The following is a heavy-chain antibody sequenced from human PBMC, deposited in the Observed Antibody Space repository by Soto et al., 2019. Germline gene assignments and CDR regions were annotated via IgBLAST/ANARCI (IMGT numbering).Heavy chain of an antibody. V-gene: IGHV5-10-1*01. CDR2: GDPSDSYS. CDR1: GYSFPSYW. CDR3: ARILASGSYPNFAQ. J-gene: IGHJ4*02. Sequence: AGQSLKISCKGSGYSFPSYWITWVRQIPGKGLEWMGRGDPSDSYSNYSPSFQGHVTISTDKSINTPYLQWSSLKASDTAIYYGARILASGSYPNFAQWGQGTMV. D-gene: IGHD1-26*01.